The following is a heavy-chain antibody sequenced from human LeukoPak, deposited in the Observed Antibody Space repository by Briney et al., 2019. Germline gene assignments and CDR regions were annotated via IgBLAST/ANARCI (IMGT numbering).Heavy chain of an antibody. CDR3: AKSPVGGGQWLVDYFHC. D-gene: IGHD6-19*01. CDR2: ISWNSANI. CDR1: GFTFDDYC. V-gene: IGHV3-9*01. J-gene: IGHJ4*02. Sequence: PGGSLRLSCAASGFTFDDYCMHWVRQAPGRGLECVSGISWNSANIGYADSVKGRFTVSRDNAKNSLYLQMSSLRPEDTALYYCAKSPVGGGQWLVDYFHCWGQGTLVTVSS.